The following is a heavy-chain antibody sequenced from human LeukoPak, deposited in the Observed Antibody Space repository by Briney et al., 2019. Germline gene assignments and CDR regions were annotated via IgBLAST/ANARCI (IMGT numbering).Heavy chain of an antibody. CDR2: GHYRGNT. D-gene: IGHD2-21*02. CDR3: ARHGHHGDHDY. J-gene: IGHJ4*02. Sequence: SSQTLSLTCTVSGGSISAISGGPYYWGWIRQPPGKGLEWIGSGHYRGNTYNPSLKSRVTISIDTSKTQFSLKVSSVTAADTAVYYCARHGHHGDHDYWGQGNVVTVSS. CDR1: GGSISAISGGPYY. V-gene: IGHV4-39*01.